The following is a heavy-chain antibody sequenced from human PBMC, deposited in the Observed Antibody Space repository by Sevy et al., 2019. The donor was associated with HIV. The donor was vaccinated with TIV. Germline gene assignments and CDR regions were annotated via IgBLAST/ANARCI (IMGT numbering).Heavy chain of an antibody. D-gene: IGHD3-22*01. J-gene: IGHJ3*01. CDR3: AKALNPALESMLEVNLRSLKGFDV. CDR2: ISSNGGST. CDR1: GFTFSSYA. Sequence: GGSLRLSCSASGFTFSSYAMHWVRQAPGKGLEYVSAISSNGGSTYYADSVKGRFTISRDNSKNTLFLQMNSLRDDDTAVYYCAKALNPALESMLEVNLRSLKGFDVWGQGTMVTVSS. V-gene: IGHV3-64*04.